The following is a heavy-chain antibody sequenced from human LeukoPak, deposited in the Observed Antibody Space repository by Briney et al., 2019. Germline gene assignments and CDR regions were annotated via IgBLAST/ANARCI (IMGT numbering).Heavy chain of an antibody. CDR1: GESFSGYY. V-gene: IGHV4-34*01. J-gene: IGHJ4*02. D-gene: IGHD5-12*01. Sequence: PWVTLSLTCAVYGESFSGYYWSWIRQPPGKGLGGIGEIKHCGGTNDNPTLKSRVTISVDTSKLQFSLKRSSVTAADTAVYYCARGYSGYDPFDYWGQGTLVTVSS. CDR2: IKHCGGT. CDR3: ARGYSGYDPFDY.